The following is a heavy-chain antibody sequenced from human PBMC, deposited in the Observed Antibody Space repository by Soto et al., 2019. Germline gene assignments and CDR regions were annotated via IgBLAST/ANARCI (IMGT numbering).Heavy chain of an antibody. Sequence: SQTLSLTFAISGDSVSSNSAAWNWIRQSPSRGLEWLGRTYYRSKWYNDYAASVKSPITINPDTSKNQFSLQLNAVTPEDTAEYYCARGTYSIGWPRGYFDYCGQGTLVTVSS. CDR1: GDSVSSNSAA. V-gene: IGHV6-1*01. CDR2: TYYRSKWYN. J-gene: IGHJ4*02. D-gene: IGHD6-19*01. CDR3: ARGTYSIGWPRGYFDY.